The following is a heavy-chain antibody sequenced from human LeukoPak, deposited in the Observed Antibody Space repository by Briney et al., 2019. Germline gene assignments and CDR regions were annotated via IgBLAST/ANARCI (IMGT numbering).Heavy chain of an antibody. CDR1: GFTFDDHG. J-gene: IGHJ4*02. D-gene: IGHD1-26*01. CDR2: INWNGGST. V-gene: IGHV3-20*04. CDR3: ASDGYSGSSH. Sequence: GGSLRLSCVASGFTFDDHGMSWVRQAPGKGLEWVSGINWNGGSTGYADSVKGRFTISRDNAKNSLYLQMNGLRAEDTALYYCASDGYSGSSHWGQGTLVIVSS.